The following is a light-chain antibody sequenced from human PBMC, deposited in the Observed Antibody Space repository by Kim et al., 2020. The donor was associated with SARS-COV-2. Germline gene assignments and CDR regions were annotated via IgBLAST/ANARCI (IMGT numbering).Light chain of an antibody. CDR3: QQYYSYPFT. CDR2: DAS. CDR1: QGISSY. Sequence: ASTGDSVTITCRASQGISSYLAWYQQTSGKAPKLLIYDASNLQSGVPSRFSGSGSGTDFTLTISCVQPEDFATYYCQQYYSYPFTFGPGTKVEIK. V-gene: IGKV1-8*01. J-gene: IGKJ3*01.